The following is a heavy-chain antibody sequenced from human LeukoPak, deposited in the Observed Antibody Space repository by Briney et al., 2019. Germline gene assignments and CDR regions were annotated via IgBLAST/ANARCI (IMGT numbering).Heavy chain of an antibody. CDR2: IYSGVST. D-gene: IGHD2-2*01. V-gene: IGHV3-53*05. Sequence: GGSLRLSCAASGFTVSSNYMSWVRQAPGKGLERVSVIYSGVSTYYADSVNGRFTISRDNSKNTLYLQMNSLRAEDTAVYYCARDLPGYCSSTSCYGDYYYMDVWGKGTTVTVSS. J-gene: IGHJ6*03. CDR3: ARDLPGYCSSTSCYGDYYYMDV. CDR1: GFTVSSNY.